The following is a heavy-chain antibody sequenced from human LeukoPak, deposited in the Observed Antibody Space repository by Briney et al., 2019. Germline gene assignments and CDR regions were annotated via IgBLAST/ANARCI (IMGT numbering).Heavy chain of an antibody. V-gene: IGHV3-53*01. D-gene: IGHD1-26*01. CDR1: GFTVSSNY. Sequence: GGSLRLSCAASGFTVSSNYMNWVRQAPGKGLEWVSMFYSGGSTYYADSVKGRFTISKDNSKNTLYLQMNSLRAEDTAVYYCARWGVGAPEFWGQGTLVTVSS. CDR3: ARWGVGAPEF. CDR2: FYSGGST. J-gene: IGHJ4*02.